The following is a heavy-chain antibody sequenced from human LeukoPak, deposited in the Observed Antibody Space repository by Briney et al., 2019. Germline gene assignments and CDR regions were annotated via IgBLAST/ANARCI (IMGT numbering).Heavy chain of an antibody. CDR1: GFTFSSYE. J-gene: IGHJ3*02. D-gene: IGHD2-2*01. Sequence: GGSLRLSCAASGFTFSSYEMNWVRQAPGKGLEWVANIKQDGSEKYYVDSVKGRFTISRDNAKNSLYLQMNSLRAEDTAVYYCARDMHIGYCSSTSCSDAFDIWGQGTMVTVSS. CDR2: IKQDGSEK. CDR3: ARDMHIGYCSSTSCSDAFDI. V-gene: IGHV3-7*03.